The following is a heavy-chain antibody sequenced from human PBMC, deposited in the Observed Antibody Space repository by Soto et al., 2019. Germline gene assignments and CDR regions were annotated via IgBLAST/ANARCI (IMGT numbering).Heavy chain of an antibody. J-gene: IGHJ6*02. V-gene: IGHV1-18*01. Sequence: ASVKVSCKASGYTFTSYGISWVRQAPGQGLEWMGWISAYNGNTNYAQKLQGRVTMTTDTSTSTVYMELRSLRSDDTAVYYCARIIRITIFGVVIPYGMDVWGQGTTVTVSS. D-gene: IGHD3-3*01. CDR1: GYTFTSYG. CDR2: ISAYNGNT. CDR3: ARIIRITIFGVVIPYGMDV.